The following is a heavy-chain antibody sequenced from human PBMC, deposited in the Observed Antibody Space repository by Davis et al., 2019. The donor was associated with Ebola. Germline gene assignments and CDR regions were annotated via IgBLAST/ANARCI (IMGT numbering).Heavy chain of an antibody. J-gene: IGHJ6*02. D-gene: IGHD2-2*02. CDR2: VNHSGIT. Sequence: SETLSLTCAVYGGSFTGFYWTWIRQSPGKGLQWIGEVNHSGITNYNPSLKSRVTMSVDTSKNQFSLKLSSVTAADTAVYYCARGGDIVVVPAAIPYYYYGMDVWGQGTTVTVSS. CDR1: GGSFTGFY. CDR3: ARGGDIVVVPAAIPYYYYGMDV. V-gene: IGHV4-34*01.